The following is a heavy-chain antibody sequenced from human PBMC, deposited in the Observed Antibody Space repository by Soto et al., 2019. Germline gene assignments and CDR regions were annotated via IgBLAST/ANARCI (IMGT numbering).Heavy chain of an antibody. CDR1: GGSISSGGYS. J-gene: IGHJ4*02. D-gene: IGHD3-22*01. CDR3: ASDSSGYVDY. CDR2: IYHSGST. V-gene: IGHV4-30-2*01. Sequence: PSETLSLTCAVSGGSISSGGYSWSWIRQPPGKGLEWIGYIYHSGSTYYNPSLKSRVTISVDRSKNQFSLKLSSVTAADTAVYYCASDSSGYVDYWGQGTLVTVSS.